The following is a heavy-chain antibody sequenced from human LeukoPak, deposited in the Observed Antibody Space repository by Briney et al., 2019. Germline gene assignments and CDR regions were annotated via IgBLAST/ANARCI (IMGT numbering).Heavy chain of an antibody. Sequence: PSETLSLTCAVYSGSFSGYYWSWIRQPPGKGREWIGEINHSGSTNYNPSLKSRVTMSVDTSKNQFSLKLSSVTAADTAVYYCARVHYYYDSSGYQDWSFDLWGRGTLVTVSS. CDR3: ARVHYYYDSSGYQDWSFDL. D-gene: IGHD3-22*01. V-gene: IGHV4-34*01. CDR2: INHSGST. CDR1: SGSFSGYY. J-gene: IGHJ2*01.